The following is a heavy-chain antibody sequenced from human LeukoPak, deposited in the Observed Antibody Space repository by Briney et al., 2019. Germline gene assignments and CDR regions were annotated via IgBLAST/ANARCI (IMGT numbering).Heavy chain of an antibody. CDR2: IYYSGST. Sequence: SETLSLTCTVSGGSISSSGYYWGWIRQPPGKGLEWIGYIYYSGSTNYNPSLKSRVTISVDTSKNQFSLKLSSVTAADTAVYYCAREYSRYWFDPWGQGTLVTVSS. D-gene: IGHD6-13*01. CDR1: GGSISSSGYY. CDR3: AREYSRYWFDP. V-gene: IGHV4-61*08. J-gene: IGHJ5*02.